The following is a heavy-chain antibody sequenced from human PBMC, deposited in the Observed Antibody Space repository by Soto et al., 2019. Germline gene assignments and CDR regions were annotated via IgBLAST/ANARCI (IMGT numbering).Heavy chain of an antibody. CDR2: IWYDGSNK. D-gene: IGHD6-13*01. CDR1: GFTFSTYN. V-gene: IGHV3-33*08. CDR3: ARDSAGAAAVSWFDP. J-gene: IGHJ5*02. Sequence: PGGSLRLSCAASGFTFSTYNMNWVRQAPGKGLEWVAVIWYDGSNKYYADSVKGRFTISRDNSKNTLYLQMNSLRAEDTAVYYCARDSAGAAAVSWFDPWGQGTLVTVSS.